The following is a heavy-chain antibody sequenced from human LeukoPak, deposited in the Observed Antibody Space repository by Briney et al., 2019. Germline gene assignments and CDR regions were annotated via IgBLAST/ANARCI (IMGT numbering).Heavy chain of an antibody. CDR1: GFTFSNYN. J-gene: IGHJ6*02. CDR2: ISSSGSTI. CDR3: ARVAHYSSSWYDPSFYYYGMDV. D-gene: IGHD6-13*01. V-gene: IGHV3-48*01. Sequence: PGGSLRLSCTASGFTFSNYNMDWVRQAPGKGLEWVAYISSSGSTIHHADSVKGRFTISRDNSKNTLHLQMNSLRAEDTAVYYCARVAHYSSSWYDPSFYYYGMDVWGQGTTVTVSS.